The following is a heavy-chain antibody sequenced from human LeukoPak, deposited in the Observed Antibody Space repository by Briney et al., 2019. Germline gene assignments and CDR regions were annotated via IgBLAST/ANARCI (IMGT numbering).Heavy chain of an antibody. V-gene: IGHV3-9*01. Sequence: GGSLRLSCAASGFTFDDYAMHWVRQAPGKGLEWVSGISWNSGSIGYADSVKGRFTISRDSAKNSLYLQMNSLRAEDTALHYCAKGMLLWFGELTYFDYWGQGTLVTVSS. D-gene: IGHD3-10*01. CDR3: AKGMLLWFGELTYFDY. CDR1: GFTFDDYA. J-gene: IGHJ4*02. CDR2: ISWNSGSI.